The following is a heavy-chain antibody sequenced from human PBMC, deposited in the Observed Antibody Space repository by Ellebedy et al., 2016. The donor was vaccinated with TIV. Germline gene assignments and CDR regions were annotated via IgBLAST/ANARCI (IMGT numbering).Heavy chain of an antibody. V-gene: IGHV1-46*01. Sequence: ASVKVSCKASGYTFIRYYIHWVRQAPGQGLEWMGIINPSGDSTSYAQKFQGRVTMTRDTSTSTVYMELSSLRSEDTAVYYCARGGITGTAWGVHDHWGQGALVTVSS. J-gene: IGHJ4*02. D-gene: IGHD1-7*01. CDR3: ARGGITGTAWGVHDH. CDR2: INPSGDST. CDR1: GYTFIRYY.